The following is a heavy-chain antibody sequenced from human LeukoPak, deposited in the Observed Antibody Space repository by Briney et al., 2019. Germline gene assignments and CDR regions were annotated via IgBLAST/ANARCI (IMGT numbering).Heavy chain of an antibody. CDR1: GFIFDEYG. D-gene: IGHD4-17*01. V-gene: IGHV3-20*04. Sequence: TGGSLRLSCAASGFIFDEYGMSWVRQAPGKGLEWVSGINWNGGSTGHADSVKGRFTISRDNAKNSLYLQMNSLRAEDTALYYCARFNGDYYRIDYWGQGTLVTVSS. J-gene: IGHJ4*02. CDR3: ARFNGDYYRIDY. CDR2: INWNGGST.